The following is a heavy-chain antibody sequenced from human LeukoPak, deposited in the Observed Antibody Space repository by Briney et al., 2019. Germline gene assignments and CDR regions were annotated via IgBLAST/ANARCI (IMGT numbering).Heavy chain of an antibody. Sequence: GGSLRLSCAASGFTFSSYAMHWVRQAPGKGLEWVAVISYDGSNKYYADSVKGRFTISRDNSKNTLYLQMNSLRAEDTAVYYRARVMYSGSFHFDYWGQGTLVTVSS. D-gene: IGHD1-26*01. J-gene: IGHJ4*02. CDR3: ARVMYSGSFHFDY. V-gene: IGHV3-30-3*01. CDR2: ISYDGSNK. CDR1: GFTFSSYA.